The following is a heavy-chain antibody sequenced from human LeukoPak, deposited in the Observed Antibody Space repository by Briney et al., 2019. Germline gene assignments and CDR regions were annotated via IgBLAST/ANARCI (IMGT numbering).Heavy chain of an antibody. V-gene: IGHV3-48*03. Sequence: GGSLRLSCAASGFIFSSYETNWVRQAPGKGLEWVSYISSSGSTKYYADSVKGRFTISRDNAKNSLYLQMNSLRAEDTAIYYCAQAAAGMSPTDYWGQGTLVTVSS. CDR3: AQAAAGMSPTDY. CDR1: GFIFSSYE. D-gene: IGHD6-13*01. CDR2: ISSSGSTK. J-gene: IGHJ4*02.